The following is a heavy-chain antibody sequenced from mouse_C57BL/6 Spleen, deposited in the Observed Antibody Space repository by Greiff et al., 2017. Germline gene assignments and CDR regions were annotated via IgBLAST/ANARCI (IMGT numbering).Heavy chain of an antibody. CDR3: AREGVSYYDYDSERFAY. Sequence: EVKLMESGGGLVKPGGSLKLSCAASGFNFSSYAMSWVRQTPEKRLEWVATISDGGSYTYYPDNVKGRYTIARDNAKNNLYLQMSHLKSEDTAMYYFAREGVSYYDYDSERFAYWGQGTLVTVSA. CDR2: ISDGGSYT. V-gene: IGHV5-4*01. J-gene: IGHJ3*01. CDR1: GFNFSSYA. D-gene: IGHD2-4*01.